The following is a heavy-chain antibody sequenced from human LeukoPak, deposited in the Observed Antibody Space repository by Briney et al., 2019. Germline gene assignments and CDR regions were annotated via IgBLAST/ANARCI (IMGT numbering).Heavy chain of an antibody. CDR3: AKRSTVTTNDY. D-gene: IGHD4-17*01. V-gene: IGHV3-23*01. CDR1: AFTFSSYS. J-gene: IGHJ4*02. Sequence: GGSLRLSCAASAFTFSSYSMSWVRQAPGKGLEWVSAIIGSGGSTYYADSVKGRFTISRDNSKNTLYLQMNSLRAEDTAVYYCAKRSTVTTNDYWGQGTLVTVSS. CDR2: IIGSGGST.